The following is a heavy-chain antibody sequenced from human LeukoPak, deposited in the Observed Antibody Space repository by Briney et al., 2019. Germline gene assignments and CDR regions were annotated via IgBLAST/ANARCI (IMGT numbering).Heavy chain of an antibody. J-gene: IGHJ4*02. V-gene: IGHV1-2*06. CDR3: AGRRGDLYYFDI. Sequence: ASVKVSCKASGYTFSIYYIHWVRQAPGQGLEWMGRINPNSGGTQFAQNFQGRVTLTRDTPISTAYMELTRLTSDDTAVYFCAGRRGDLYYFDIWGQGTLVTVSS. D-gene: IGHD4-17*01. CDR2: INPNSGGT. CDR1: GYTFSIYY.